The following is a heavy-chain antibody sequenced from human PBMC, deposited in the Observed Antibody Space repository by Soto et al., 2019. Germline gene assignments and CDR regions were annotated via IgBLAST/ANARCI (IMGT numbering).Heavy chain of an antibody. V-gene: IGHV4-39*07. J-gene: IGHJ3*02. Sequence: SETLSLTCTVSGDSISGSSYSWGWIRQPPGKGLEWIGSIYYSGSTYYNPSLKSRVTISVDTSKNQFSLKLSSVTAADTAVYYCARRYSSAFDIWGQGTMVTVSS. CDR3: ARRYSSAFDI. D-gene: IGHD6-13*01. CDR1: GDSISGSSYS. CDR2: IYYSGST.